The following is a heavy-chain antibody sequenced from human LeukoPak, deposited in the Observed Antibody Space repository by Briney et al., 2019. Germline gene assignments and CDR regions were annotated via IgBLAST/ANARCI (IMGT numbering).Heavy chain of an antibody. CDR3: ARGGLEYSSSLHAFDI. V-gene: IGHV3-30-3*01. J-gene: IGHJ4*02. D-gene: IGHD6-6*01. CDR2: ISYDGSNK. Sequence: GGSLRLSCAASGFTFSSYAMHWVRQAPGKGLEWVAVISYDGSNKYYADSVRGRFTISRDNSKNTLYLQMNSLRAEDTAVYYCARGGLEYSSSLHAFDIWGQGTLVTVSS. CDR1: GFTFSSYA.